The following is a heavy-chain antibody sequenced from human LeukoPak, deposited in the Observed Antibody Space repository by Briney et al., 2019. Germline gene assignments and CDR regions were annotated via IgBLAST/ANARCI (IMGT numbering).Heavy chain of an antibody. D-gene: IGHD3-3*01. Sequence: PGGSLRLSCTASGFTFNEYAMSLFRQAPGKGLEWVGFIRSKGSGGTIEYAASVKGRFTLSRDDSKSIVSLQMNSLQSEDTAVYYCVKGRTRADSWGQGTLVTVSS. V-gene: IGHV3-49*03. CDR3: VKGRTRADS. CDR1: GFTFNEYA. CDR2: IRSKGSGGTI. J-gene: IGHJ4*02.